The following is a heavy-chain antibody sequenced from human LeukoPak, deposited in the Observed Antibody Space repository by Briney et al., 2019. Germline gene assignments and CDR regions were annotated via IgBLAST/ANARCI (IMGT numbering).Heavy chain of an antibody. V-gene: IGHV4-39*01. D-gene: IGHD6-13*01. J-gene: IGHJ6*02. CDR2: IYYSGST. CDR3: ARRNPGTAYPYYYGMDV. Sequence: SETLSLTCTVSGGSISSSSYYWGWIRQPPGKGLEWIGSIYYSGSTYYNPSLKSRVTISVDTSKNQFSLKLSSVTAADTAVYYCARRNPGTAYPYYYGMDVWGQGTTVTVSS. CDR1: GGSISSSSYY.